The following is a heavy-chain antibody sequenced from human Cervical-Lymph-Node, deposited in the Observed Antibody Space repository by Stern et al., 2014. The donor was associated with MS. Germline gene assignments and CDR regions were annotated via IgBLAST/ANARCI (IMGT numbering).Heavy chain of an antibody. V-gene: IGHV5-51*01. CDR3: ARQRYFDY. CDR2: IFPGSSDI. J-gene: IGHJ4*02. Sequence: EVHLVESGPEVKRPGESLKISCQASGYTFTSYWIGWVRQIPGKGLQWIAIIFPGSSDIRYSRSFQGQVTISADKSSSTAYLQWNNLKASDTAIYYCARQRYFDYWGQGTLVTVSS. CDR1: GYTFTSYW.